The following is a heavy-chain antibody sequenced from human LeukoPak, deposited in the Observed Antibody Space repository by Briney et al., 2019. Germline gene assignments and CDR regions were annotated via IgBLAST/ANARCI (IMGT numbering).Heavy chain of an antibody. CDR2: ISYDGSNK. CDR1: GFTFSTYW. Sequence: GGSLRLSCAASGFTFSTYWMSWVRQAPGKGLEWVAVISYDGSNKYYADSVKGRFTISRDNSKNTLYLQMNSLRAEDTAVYYCAKHLGRATVAKGDIYWGQGTLVTVSS. D-gene: IGHD2-2*01. CDR3: AKHLGRATVAKGDIY. J-gene: IGHJ4*02. V-gene: IGHV3-30*18.